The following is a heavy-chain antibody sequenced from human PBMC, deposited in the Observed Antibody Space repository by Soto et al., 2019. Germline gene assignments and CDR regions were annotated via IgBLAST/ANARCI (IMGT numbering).Heavy chain of an antibody. V-gene: IGHV1-69*13. D-gene: IGHD3-16*01. Sequence: SVKVSCKASGGTFSSYAISWVRQAPGQGLEWMGGIIPIFGTANYAQKFQGRVTITADESTSTAYMELSSLRYEDTAVYYCARDRTGGRATTFDYWGQGTLVTVSS. CDR1: GGTFSSYA. CDR2: IIPIFGTA. CDR3: ARDRTGGRATTFDY. J-gene: IGHJ4*02.